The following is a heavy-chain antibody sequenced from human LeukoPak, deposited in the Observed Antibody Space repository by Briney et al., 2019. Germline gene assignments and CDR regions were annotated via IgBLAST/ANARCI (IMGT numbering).Heavy chain of an antibody. J-gene: IGHJ6*02. V-gene: IGHV1-8*01. CDR2: MNPNSGNT. Sequence: ASVKVSCKASGYTFTSYDINWVRQATGQGLEWMGWMNPNSGNTGYAQQFQGRVTMTRNTSTSTAYMELSSLRSEDTAMYYCARGDRGYYYYGMDVWGQGTTVTVS. CDR1: GYTFTSYD. CDR3: ARGDRGYYYYGMDV.